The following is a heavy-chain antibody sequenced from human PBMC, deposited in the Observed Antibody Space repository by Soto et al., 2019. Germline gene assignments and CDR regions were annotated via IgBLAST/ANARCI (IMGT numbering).Heavy chain of an antibody. CDR1: GGTFSSYA. CDR3: ARKALLRGYSYISSGWYYFDY. V-gene: IGHV1-69*13. D-gene: IGHD5-18*01. J-gene: IGHJ4*02. Sequence: ASVKVSCKASGGTFSSYAISWVRQAPGQGLEWMGGIIPIFGTANYAQKFQGRVTITADESTSTAYMELSSLRSEDTAVYYCARKALLRGYSYISSGWYYFDYWGQGTLVTVSS. CDR2: IIPIFGTA.